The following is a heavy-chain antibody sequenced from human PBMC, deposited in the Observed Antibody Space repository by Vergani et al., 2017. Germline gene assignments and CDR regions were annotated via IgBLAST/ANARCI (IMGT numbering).Heavy chain of an antibody. CDR3: ARDLVAFNHAFDI. J-gene: IGHJ3*02. D-gene: IGHD5-12*01. CDR1: GFTFSSYS. CDR2: ISSSSSYI. V-gene: IGHV3-21*01. Sequence: EVQLVESGGGLVKPGGSLRLSCAASGFTFSSYSMNWVRQAPGKGLGWVSSISSSSSYIYYADSVKGRFTISRDNAKNSLYLQMNSLRAEDTAVYYCARDLVAFNHAFDIWGQGTMVTVSS.